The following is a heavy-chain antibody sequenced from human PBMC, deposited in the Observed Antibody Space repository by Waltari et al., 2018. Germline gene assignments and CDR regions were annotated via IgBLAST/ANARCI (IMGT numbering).Heavy chain of an antibody. J-gene: IGHJ3*02. D-gene: IGHD3-22*01. Sequence: QVQLQESGPGLVKPSQTLSLTCTVSGGPISSGGYSWSWIRQPPGKGLEWIGYIYYSGSTYYNPSLKSRVTISVDTSKNQFSLKLSSVTAADTAVYYCARWDFSSGYYPPPDAFDIWGQGTMVTVSS. V-gene: IGHV4-31*03. CDR2: IYYSGST. CDR1: GGPISSGGYS. CDR3: ARWDFSSGYYPPPDAFDI.